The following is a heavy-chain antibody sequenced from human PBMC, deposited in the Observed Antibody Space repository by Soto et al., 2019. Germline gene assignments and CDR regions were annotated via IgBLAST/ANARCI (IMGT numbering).Heavy chain of an antibody. CDR3: AKDLCNYVWGSNRYTDRRQYHYAMDI. CDR2: ITYGGIDK. Sequence: QEQLVESGGGVVQPGRSLRLSCVASGFKFTSHAMHWVRRAPGKGLEWVALITYGGIDKYYADSVKGRFTVSRDHSKSTLYLQMDSLTTEDTAVYYCAKDLCNYVWGSNRYTDRRQYHYAMDIWGQGTTVTVSS. J-gene: IGHJ6*02. V-gene: IGHV3-30*18. D-gene: IGHD3-16*02. CDR1: GFKFTSHA.